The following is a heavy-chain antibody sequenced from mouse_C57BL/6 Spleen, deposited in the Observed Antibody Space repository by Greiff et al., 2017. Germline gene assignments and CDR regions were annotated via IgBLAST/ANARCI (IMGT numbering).Heavy chain of an antibody. CDR3: TTEDYGSLDY. CDR1: GFNIKDDY. D-gene: IGHD1-1*01. Sequence: VQLKESGAELVRPGASVKLSCTASGFNIKDDYMHWVKQRPEQGLEWIGWIDPENGDTEYASKFQGKATITTDTSSNTAYLQLSSLTSEDTAVYYCTTEDYGSLDYWGQGTTLTVSS. J-gene: IGHJ2*01. V-gene: IGHV14-4*01. CDR2: IDPENGDT.